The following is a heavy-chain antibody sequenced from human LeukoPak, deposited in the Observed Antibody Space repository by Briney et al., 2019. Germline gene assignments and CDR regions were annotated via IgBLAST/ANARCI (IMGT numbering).Heavy chain of an antibody. CDR3: AKGDTGMVRRYYFDY. CDR1: GFTFSNYA. V-gene: IGHV3-23*01. J-gene: IGHJ4*02. CDR2: ISGSGGST. Sequence: GGSLRLSCAASGFTFSNYAMSWVRQAPGKGLEWVSVISGSGGSTYYADSVKGQFTIFRDNSKNTVYLQMNSLRADDTAVYHCAKGDTGMVRRYYFDYWGQGTLVTVSS. D-gene: IGHD5-18*01.